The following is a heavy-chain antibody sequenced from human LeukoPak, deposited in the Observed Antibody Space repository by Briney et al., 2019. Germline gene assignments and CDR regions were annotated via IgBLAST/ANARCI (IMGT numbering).Heavy chain of an antibody. D-gene: IGHD3-10*01. CDR3: VRLRVRGVQNNPFDY. J-gene: IGHJ4*02. CDR2: IYPDDSDI. Sequence: GESLKISCKGSGYSFTNYCIAWVRQVPGKGLEWLGIIYPDDSDIRYSPSFQGQVTISADKSIATAYLQWSSLKASDTAMYYCVRLRVRGVQNNPFDYWGQGTLVTVSS. V-gene: IGHV5-51*01. CDR1: GYSFTNYC.